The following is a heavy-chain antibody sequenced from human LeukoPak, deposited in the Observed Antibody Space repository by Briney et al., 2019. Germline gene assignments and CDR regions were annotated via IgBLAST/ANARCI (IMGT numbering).Heavy chain of an antibody. CDR3: ARAGFVVVADFDY. J-gene: IGHJ4*02. CDR1: GYTFTNNY. V-gene: IGHV1-2*02. CDR2: INPNSGGT. Sequence: ASVRVSCKASGYTFTNNYIHWVRQAPGQGLEWMGWINPNSGGTNFAQKFQGRVTMTRDTSISTAYMELSRLRSDDTAVYYCARAGFVVVADFDYWGQGTLVTVSS. D-gene: IGHD2-15*01.